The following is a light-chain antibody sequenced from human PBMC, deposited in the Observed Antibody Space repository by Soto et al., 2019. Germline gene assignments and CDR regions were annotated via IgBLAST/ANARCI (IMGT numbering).Light chain of an antibody. CDR2: GNN. CDR1: SSNIGAGYD. J-gene: IGLJ2*01. V-gene: IGLV1-40*01. CDR3: QSYDTNLTYLGV. Sequence: QSVLTQPPSVSVAPGQSVTISCTGSSSNIGAGYDVHWYRHLPGTAPKLLIFGNNNRTSGVPDRFSGYKSGTSASLAITGLHAEEEADYYCQSYDTNLTYLGVFGGGTNLTVL.